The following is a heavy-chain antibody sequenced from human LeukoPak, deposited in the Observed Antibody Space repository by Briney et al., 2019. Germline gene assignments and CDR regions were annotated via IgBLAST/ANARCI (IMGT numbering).Heavy chain of an antibody. Sequence: SVKVSCKASGGTFSSYAISWVRQAPGQGLEWMGRIIPILGIANYAQKFQGRVTITADKSTSTAYMELSSLRSEDTAVYYCARGALEARGFDYWGQGTLVTVSS. V-gene: IGHV1-69*04. J-gene: IGHJ4*02. CDR1: GGTFSSYA. D-gene: IGHD3-10*01. CDR2: IIPILGIA. CDR3: ARGALEARGFDY.